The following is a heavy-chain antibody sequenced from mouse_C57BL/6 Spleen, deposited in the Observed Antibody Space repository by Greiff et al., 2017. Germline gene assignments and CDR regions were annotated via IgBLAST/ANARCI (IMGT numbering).Heavy chain of an antibody. CDR1: GYTFTSYW. D-gene: IGHD2-13*01. CDR2: IDPSDSYT. CDR3: ARRGDGDFPAAY. V-gene: IGHV1-59*01. Sequence: QVQLQQPGAELVRPGTSVKLSCKASGYTFTSYWMHWVKQRPGQGLEWIGVIDPSDSYTNYNQKFKGKATLTVDTSSSTAYMQLSSLTSEDSAVYYCARRGDGDFPAAYWGQGTLVTVSA. J-gene: IGHJ3*01.